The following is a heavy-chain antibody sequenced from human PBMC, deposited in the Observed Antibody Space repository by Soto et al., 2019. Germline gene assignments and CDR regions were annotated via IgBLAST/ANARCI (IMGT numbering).Heavy chain of an antibody. CDR2: INVDGTTT. CDR3: VVNLMTTVPTGDY. D-gene: IGHD4-4*01. CDR1: GFPFTSSW. J-gene: IGHJ4*02. V-gene: IGHV3-74*01. Sequence: EVQLVESGGGLVQPGGSLRMSCVVSGFPFTSSWMHWVRQVPVKGLEWVSRINVDGTTTTYADSVKGRFIISRDNAKNTAFLQMNSLGAEDTAMYFCVVNLMTTVPTGDYWGQGTLVTVSS.